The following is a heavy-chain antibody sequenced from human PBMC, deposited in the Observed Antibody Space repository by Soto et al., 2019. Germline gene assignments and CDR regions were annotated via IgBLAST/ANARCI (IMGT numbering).Heavy chain of an antibody. J-gene: IGHJ4*02. CDR2: IKTNAEGGTT. Sequence: EVQLVESGGGLVKPGGSLRLSCVGSGFTFANAWMNWVRQAPGKGLEWVGLIKTNAEGGTTNYAAPVKGRFTISRDDSKDTVYLHMSSLTTEDTAVYYCADMAVATTADYGGRGTLVTVSS. V-gene: IGHV3-15*01. CDR3: ADMAVATTADY. CDR1: GFTFANAW. D-gene: IGHD6-19*01.